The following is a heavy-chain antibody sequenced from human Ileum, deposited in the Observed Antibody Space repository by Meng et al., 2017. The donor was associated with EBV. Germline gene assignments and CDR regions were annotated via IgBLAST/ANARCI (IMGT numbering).Heavy chain of an antibody. CDR2: TYYRSKWYN. CDR1: GASVYSTSAA. Sequence: HALPGSFQHSHTLSRPCARPGASVYSTSAAWTLITPSPSRGLEWLGRTYYRSKWYNDYAVSVKSRITINPDTSKNQFSLQLNSVTPEDTAVYYCARDLEGFDYWGQGTLVTVSS. CDR3: ARDLEGFDY. V-gene: IGHV6-1*01. J-gene: IGHJ4*02.